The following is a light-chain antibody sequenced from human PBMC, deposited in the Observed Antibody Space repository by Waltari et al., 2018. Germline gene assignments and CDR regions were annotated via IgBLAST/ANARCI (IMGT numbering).Light chain of an antibody. CDR2: HAS. CDR3: QKYVNLPAT. J-gene: IGKJ1*01. V-gene: IGKV3-20*01. Sequence: EIVLTQSPSTLSLSPGARATTSCRARQSVGRFLAWYQQKPGQAPRLLIYHASIRATGIPDRFSGSGSGTDFSLTISGLEPEDFAVYYCQKYVNLPATFGQGTKVEIK. CDR1: QSVGRF.